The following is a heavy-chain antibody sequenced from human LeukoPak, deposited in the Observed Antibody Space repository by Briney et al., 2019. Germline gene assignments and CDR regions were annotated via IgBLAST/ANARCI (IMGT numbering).Heavy chain of an antibody. CDR1: GGTFSSYA. V-gene: IGHV1-69*01. Sequence: LVKVSCKASGGTFSSYAISWVRQAPGQGLEWMGGIIPIFGTANYAQKFQGRVTITADESTSTAYMELSSLRSEDTAVYYCARPGRGRYSGYDWFPYYFDYWGQGTLVTVSS. D-gene: IGHD5-12*01. CDR3: ARPGRGRYSGYDWFPYYFDY. J-gene: IGHJ4*02. CDR2: IIPIFGTA.